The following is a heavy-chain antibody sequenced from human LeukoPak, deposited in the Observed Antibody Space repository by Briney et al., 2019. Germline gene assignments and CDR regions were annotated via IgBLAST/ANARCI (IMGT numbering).Heavy chain of an antibody. CDR3: ARRLTQYDCFDP. V-gene: IGHV6-1*01. Sequence: KSSQTLSLTCAISGDSVSSNSVTWNWIRQSPSRGVEWLGRTYYRSTWYNDYAVSVRGRITVNPDTSKNQFSLHLNSVTPEDTAVYYCARRLTQYDCFDPWGQGILVTVSS. CDR2: TYYRSTWYN. J-gene: IGHJ5*02. D-gene: IGHD2-2*01. CDR1: GDSVSSNSVT.